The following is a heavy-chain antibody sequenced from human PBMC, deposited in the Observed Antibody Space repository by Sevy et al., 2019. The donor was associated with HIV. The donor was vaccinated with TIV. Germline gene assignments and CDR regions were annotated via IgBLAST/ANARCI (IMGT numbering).Heavy chain of an antibody. D-gene: IGHD1-1*01. CDR2: ISGSGGST. CDR1: GFTFSSYA. V-gene: IGHV3-23*01. J-gene: IGHJ4*02. CDR3: AKDPRTTRWYFDY. Sequence: GESLKISCAASGFTFSSYAMSWVRQAPGKGLEWVSAISGSGGSTYYADSVKGRFTISRDNSKNTLYLQMNSLRAEDTAVYYCAKDPRTTRWYFDYWGQGTLVTVSS.